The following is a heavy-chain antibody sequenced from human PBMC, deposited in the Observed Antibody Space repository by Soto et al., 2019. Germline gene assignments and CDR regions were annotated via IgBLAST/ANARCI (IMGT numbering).Heavy chain of an antibody. CDR1: KCAISTYY. CDR2: VYYSGST. CDR3: VRDYLLTGFDT. D-gene: IGHD3-9*01. Sequence: SETLSLTFRVSKCAISTYYWTWVRQPPGKGLEWIGYVYYSGSTNYNPSLKSRVAMSVDTSKNQFSLELKSVTAADTATYYCVRDYLLTGFDTWGQGTLVTVSS. J-gene: IGHJ5*02. V-gene: IGHV4-59*01.